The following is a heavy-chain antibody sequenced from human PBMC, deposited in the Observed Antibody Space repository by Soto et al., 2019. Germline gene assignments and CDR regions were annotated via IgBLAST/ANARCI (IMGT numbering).Heavy chain of an antibody. V-gene: IGHV1-18*01. CDR3: ARGRTWGARDFDY. Sequence: QVQLVQSGGEVKRPGASVRVSCKASGYTFNTYGISWVRQDPGQGLEWMGWISAYNGHTDYAQKFQGRVTMTTDTSTTTVSMELRSLSSDDTAVYYCARGRTWGARDFDYWGQGTLVTVSS. D-gene: IGHD3-16*01. CDR1: GYTFNTYG. J-gene: IGHJ4*02. CDR2: ISAYNGHT.